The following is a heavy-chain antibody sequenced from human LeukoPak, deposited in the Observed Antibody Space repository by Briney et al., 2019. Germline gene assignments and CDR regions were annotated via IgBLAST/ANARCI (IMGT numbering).Heavy chain of an antibody. J-gene: IGHJ4*02. CDR1: GGSISSGGYY. CDR3: AREATKYYYDSSGYYY. D-gene: IGHD3-22*01. Sequence: SETLSLTCTVSGGSISSGGYYWSWIRQPPGKGLEWIGYIYYSGSTYYNPSLKSRVTISVDTSKNQFSLKLSSVTAADTAVYYCAREATKYYYDSSGYYYWGQGTLVTVSS. CDR2: IYYSGST. V-gene: IGHV4-30-4*08.